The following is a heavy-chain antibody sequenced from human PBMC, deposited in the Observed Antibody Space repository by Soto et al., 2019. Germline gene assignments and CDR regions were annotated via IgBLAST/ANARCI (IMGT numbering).Heavy chain of an antibody. CDR1: GFTFSSYW. Sequence: GGSLRLSCAASGFTFSSYWMGWVRQAPGKGLEWVANIKQDGSEKYYVDSVKGRFTISRDNAKNSLYLQMNSLRAEDTAVYYCARDRRFLEWLAPSYYYYGMDVWGQGTTVTVSS. V-gene: IGHV3-7*01. D-gene: IGHD3-3*01. CDR2: IKQDGSEK. J-gene: IGHJ6*02. CDR3: ARDRRFLEWLAPSYYYYGMDV.